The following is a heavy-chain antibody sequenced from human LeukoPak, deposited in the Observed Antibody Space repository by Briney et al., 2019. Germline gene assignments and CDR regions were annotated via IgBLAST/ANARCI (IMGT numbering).Heavy chain of an antibody. D-gene: IGHD4-17*01. CDR1: GFTFSSYA. CDR2: MSSDGSKK. CDR3: AKKFRGTTVISGDYFDY. J-gene: IGHJ4*02. V-gene: IGHV3-30-3*02. Sequence: PGGSLRLSCAASGFTFSSYAMHWVRQTPGKGLEWVAVMSSDGSKKYYADSVKGRFTISRDNSKNTLYLQMNSLRAEDTAVYYCAKKFRGTTVISGDYFDYWGQGTLVTASS.